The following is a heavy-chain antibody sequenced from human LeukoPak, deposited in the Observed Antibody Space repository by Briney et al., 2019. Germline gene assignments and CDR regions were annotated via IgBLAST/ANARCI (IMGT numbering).Heavy chain of an antibody. CDR3: ATDPSGYVGDY. Sequence: ASVKVSCKASGYTFTGYYMHWVRQAPGQGLEWMGWINPNSGGTNYAQKFQGRVTMTEDTSTDTAYMELSSLRSEDTAVYYCATDPSGYVGDYWGQGTLVTVSS. CDR2: INPNSGGT. V-gene: IGHV1-2*02. J-gene: IGHJ4*02. D-gene: IGHD5-12*01. CDR1: GYTFTGYY.